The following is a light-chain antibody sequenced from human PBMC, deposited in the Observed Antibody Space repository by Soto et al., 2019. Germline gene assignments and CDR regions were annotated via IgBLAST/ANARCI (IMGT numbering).Light chain of an antibody. CDR3: QQYNNWPPIT. CDR2: GAS. J-gene: IGKJ5*01. Sequence: EIVMTQSPATLSVSPGERATVSCRASQSVSTDLAWYEQKPGQAPRLLIYGASTRATGIPARFSGSGSGTEFTLTISSLQSEDFAVYYCQQYNNWPPITFGQGTRLEIK. V-gene: IGKV3D-15*01. CDR1: QSVSTD.